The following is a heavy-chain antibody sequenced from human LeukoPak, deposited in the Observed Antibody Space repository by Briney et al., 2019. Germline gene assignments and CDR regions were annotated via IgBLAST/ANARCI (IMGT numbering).Heavy chain of an antibody. CDR1: GYTFTSYA. CDR3: ARLTVTPYYFDY. J-gene: IGHJ4*02. Sequence: GASVKVSCKASGYTFTSYAIHWVRQAPGQSPEWMGWINVGNGNTKYSQKFQGRDTITRDTSASTAYMELSSLRSEDTAVYYCARLTVTPYYFDYWGQGTLVTVSS. V-gene: IGHV1-3*01. D-gene: IGHD4-17*01. CDR2: INVGNGNT.